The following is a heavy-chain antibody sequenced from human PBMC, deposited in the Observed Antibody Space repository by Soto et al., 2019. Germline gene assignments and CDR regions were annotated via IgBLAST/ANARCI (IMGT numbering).Heavy chain of an antibody. CDR1: GDTLTANY. D-gene: IGHD3-10*01. CDR2: INPKSGGT. J-gene: IGHJ6*02. V-gene: IGHV1-2*02. Sequence: XSVKVSCKASGDTLTANYIHWVRQAPGQGFEWMGWINPKSGGTNYPQKFQGRVTMTRDTSLSTVYMTLTRLTSDDTAVYYCARVGGNYYGSGSYYEERVYYYYGMDVWGHGTTVTVS. CDR3: ARVGGNYYGSGSYYEERVYYYYGMDV.